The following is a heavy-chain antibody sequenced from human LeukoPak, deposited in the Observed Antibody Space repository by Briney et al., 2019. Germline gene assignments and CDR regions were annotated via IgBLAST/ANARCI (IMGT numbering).Heavy chain of an antibody. CDR3: ARQIAVAGFDY. CDR2: IYTSGST. V-gene: IGHV4-4*09. D-gene: IGHD6-19*01. J-gene: IGHJ4*02. Sequence: SETLSLTCTVSGGSISSYYWSWIRQPPGKGLEWIGYIYTSGSTNYNPSLKSRVTISVDTSKNQFSLKLSSVTAADTAVYYCARQIAVAGFDYWGQGTLVTVSP. CDR1: GGSISSYY.